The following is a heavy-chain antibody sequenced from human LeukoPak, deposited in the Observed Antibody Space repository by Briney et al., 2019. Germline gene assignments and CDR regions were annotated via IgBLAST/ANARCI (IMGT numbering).Heavy chain of an antibody. J-gene: IGHJ4*02. CDR2: INSNGGRT. V-gene: IGHV3-64D*09. CDR1: GFTFKKYA. CDR3: VKDLYYDNSGYYSGAFDY. D-gene: IGHD3-22*01. Sequence: PGGSLRLSWSASGFTFKKYAMHWVRQAPGKGLEYVSAINSNGGRTYYADSVKGRFTISRDNSKNTLYLQMSSLRVDDTAVYYCVKDLYYDNSGYYSGAFDYWGQGTLVTVSS.